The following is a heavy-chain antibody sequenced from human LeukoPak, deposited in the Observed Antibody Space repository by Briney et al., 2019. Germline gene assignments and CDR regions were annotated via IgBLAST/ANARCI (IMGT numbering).Heavy chain of an antibody. V-gene: IGHV4-4*07. CDR2: IYTSGTT. CDR3: ARDWAGSTYGYWYFDL. CDR1: GGSITSYN. D-gene: IGHD3-10*01. J-gene: IGHJ2*01. Sequence: PSETLSLTCLVSGGSITSYNLSWIRLTAGKGLEWIGRIYTSGTTNYNPPFKSRVSVSISRSKKQFSLKVTSVTAADTAVYYCARDWAGSTYGYWYFDLWGRGTLVTVSS.